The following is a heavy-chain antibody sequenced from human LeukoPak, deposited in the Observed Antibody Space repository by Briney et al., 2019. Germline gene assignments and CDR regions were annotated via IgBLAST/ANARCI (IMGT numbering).Heavy chain of an antibody. Sequence: PSETLSLTCTVSGGSISSHYWSWLRQPPGKGLEWIGYIYYSGSTNYNPSLQSRVTISVDTSKNQFSLKLSSVTAADTAVYYCARQGITGTTSYFDYWGQGTLVTVSS. CDR1: GGSISSHY. J-gene: IGHJ4*02. CDR3: ARQGITGTTSYFDY. V-gene: IGHV4-59*11. CDR2: IYYSGST. D-gene: IGHD1-7*01.